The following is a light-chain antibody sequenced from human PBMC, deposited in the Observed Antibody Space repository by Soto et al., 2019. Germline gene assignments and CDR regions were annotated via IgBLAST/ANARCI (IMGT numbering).Light chain of an antibody. Sequence: EIVLTQSPGTLSLSPGERATLSCRASQSVNSNYLAWYQQKPGQVPRPLIYGASIRAAGVPDRLSGSGSGTDFTLTISRLEHEDYAVYYWQQYGTSPHTFGQGTKLEIK. CDR2: GAS. J-gene: IGKJ2*01. CDR3: QQYGTSPHT. V-gene: IGKV3-20*01. CDR1: QSVNSNY.